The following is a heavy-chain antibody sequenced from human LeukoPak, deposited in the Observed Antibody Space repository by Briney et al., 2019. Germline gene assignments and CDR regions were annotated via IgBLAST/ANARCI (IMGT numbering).Heavy chain of an antibody. CDR1: GFSFSAYI. CDR3: AKDLGLWFGELPNPFDY. CDR2: IRYDGSNK. Sequence: GGSLRLSCVASGFSFSAYIMHWVRQAPGKGLEWVAFIRYDGSNKYYADSVKGRFTISRDNSKNTLYLQMNSLRAEDTAVYYCAKDLGLWFGELPNPFDYWGQGTLVTVSS. D-gene: IGHD3-10*01. J-gene: IGHJ4*02. V-gene: IGHV3-30*02.